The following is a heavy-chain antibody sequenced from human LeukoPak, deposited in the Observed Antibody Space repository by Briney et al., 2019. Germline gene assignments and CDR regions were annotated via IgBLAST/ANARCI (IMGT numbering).Heavy chain of an antibody. CDR1: GFTFNSYW. CDR2: IKQDGSEK. J-gene: IGHJ4*02. D-gene: IGHD3-22*01. V-gene: IGHV3-7*01. CDR3: ARGYDSSGYAY. Sequence: GGSLRLSCAASGFTFNSYWVSWVRQAPGKGLEWVANIKQDGSEKYYVDSVKGRFTISRDNAKNSLYLQMNSLRAEDTAVYYCARGYDSSGYAYWGQGTLVTVSS.